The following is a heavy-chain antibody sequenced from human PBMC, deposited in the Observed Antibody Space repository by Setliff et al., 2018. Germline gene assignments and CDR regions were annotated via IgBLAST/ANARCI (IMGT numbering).Heavy chain of an antibody. CDR1: GVSVNSLTW. J-gene: IGHJ4*01. D-gene: IGHD2-21*01. V-gene: IGHV4-4*02. CDR3: TSGGERYHTDN. Sequence: PSETLSLTCAVSGVSVNSLTWWSWVRQTPGKGLEWIGFIYHDGKPKFNPSVNYNPSLKSRVTMSIDKSKNKFSLNLRSVTAADTAVYYCTSGGERYHTDNWGHVLLVTVSS. CDR2: IYHDGKPKFNPSV.